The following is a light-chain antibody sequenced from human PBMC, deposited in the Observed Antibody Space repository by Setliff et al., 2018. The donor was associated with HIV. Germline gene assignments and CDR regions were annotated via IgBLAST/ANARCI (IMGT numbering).Light chain of an antibody. Sequence: NFMLTQPHSVSESPGKTVAISCTRSSGSIASNYVQWYQQRPGSSPTTVIYEDDRRPSGVPDRFSGSIDSSSNSASLTISGLKTEDDAEYYCQSYDTSTVIFGEGTKVTV. CDR3: QSYDTSTVI. J-gene: IGLJ2*01. CDR1: SGSIASNY. CDR2: EDD. V-gene: IGLV6-57*01.